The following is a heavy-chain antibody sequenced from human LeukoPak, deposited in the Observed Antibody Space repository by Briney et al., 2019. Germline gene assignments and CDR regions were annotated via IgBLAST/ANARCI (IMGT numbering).Heavy chain of an antibody. V-gene: IGHV1-2*02. CDR2: INPNSGAT. CDR1: GYTFTGYY. J-gene: IGHJ4*02. Sequence: ASVKVSCKPSGYTFTGYYMHWVRQAPGQGLEWMGWINPNSGATNYAQKSQGRVTVTRDTSINTAYMELSRLRSDDTAVYYCAREPPRGRGSYYFDYWGQGTLVTVSS. D-gene: IGHD3-10*01. CDR3: AREPPRGRGSYYFDY.